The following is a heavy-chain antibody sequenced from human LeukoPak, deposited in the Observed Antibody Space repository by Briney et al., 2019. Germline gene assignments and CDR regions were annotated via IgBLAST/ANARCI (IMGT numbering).Heavy chain of an antibody. D-gene: IGHD6-19*01. CDR2: ILYSGST. CDR3: ARDLTFWVGDGGWSGY. CDR1: GGSISGHY. V-gene: IGHV4-4*07. J-gene: IGHJ4*02. Sequence: SETLSLTCTVSGGSISGHYWSWIRQPAGRGLEWIGRILYSGSTNYNPSLKSRVTMSVDTSKNQFSLKLTSVTAADTAMYYCARDLTFWVGDGGWSGYWGLGTLVTVSS.